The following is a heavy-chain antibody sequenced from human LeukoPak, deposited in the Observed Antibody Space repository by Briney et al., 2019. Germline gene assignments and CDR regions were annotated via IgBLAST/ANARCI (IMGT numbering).Heavy chain of an antibody. D-gene: IGHD5-18*01. Sequence: GGSLRLSCAASGFTFSSYGMHWVRQAPGKGLEWVAVIWYDGSNKYYADSVKGRFTISRDNSKNTLYLQMNSLRAEDTAVYYCARSDTAMVLDYWGQGTLVTVSS. CDR1: GFTFSSYG. J-gene: IGHJ4*02. CDR3: ARSDTAMVLDY. V-gene: IGHV3-33*01. CDR2: IWYDGSNK.